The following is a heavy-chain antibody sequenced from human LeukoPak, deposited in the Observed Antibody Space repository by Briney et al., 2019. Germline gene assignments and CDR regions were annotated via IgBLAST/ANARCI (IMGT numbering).Heavy chain of an antibody. V-gene: IGHV3-23*01. D-gene: IGHD3-22*01. J-gene: IGHJ4*02. Sequence: QSGGSLRLSCAASGFTFSSYAMSWVRQAPGKGLEWVSAISGSGGSTYYADSVKGRFTISRDNSKNTLYLQMNSLRAEDTAVYYCAKDSSGYYYEYYFDYWGQGTLVTVSS. CDR3: AKDSSGYYYEYYFDY. CDR1: GFTFSSYA. CDR2: ISGSGGST.